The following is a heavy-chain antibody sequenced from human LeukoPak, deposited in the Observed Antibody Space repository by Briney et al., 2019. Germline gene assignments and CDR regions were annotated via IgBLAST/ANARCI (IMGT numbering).Heavy chain of an antibody. Sequence: ASVKVSCKASGGTFSSYAISWVRQAPGQGLEWMGGIIPIFGTANYAQKFQGRVTITADESTSTAYMELSSLRSEDTAVYYCAREPIAVAIFDYWGQGTLVTVSS. D-gene: IGHD6-19*01. V-gene: IGHV1-69*13. CDR2: IIPIFGTA. CDR1: GGTFSSYA. J-gene: IGHJ4*02. CDR3: AREPIAVAIFDY.